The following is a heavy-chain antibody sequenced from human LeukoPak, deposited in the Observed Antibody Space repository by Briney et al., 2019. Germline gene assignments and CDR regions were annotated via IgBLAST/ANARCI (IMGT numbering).Heavy chain of an antibody. CDR1: GGSFSGYY. J-gene: IGHJ4*02. CDR3: APRTRSGYYRY. Sequence: PSETLSLTCAVYGGSFSGYYWSWIRQPPGKGLEWIGEINHSGSTNYNPSLKSRVTISVDTSKNQFSLKLSSVTAADTAVYYCAPRTRSGYYRYWGQGTPVTVSS. CDR2: INHSGST. V-gene: IGHV4-34*01. D-gene: IGHD3-22*01.